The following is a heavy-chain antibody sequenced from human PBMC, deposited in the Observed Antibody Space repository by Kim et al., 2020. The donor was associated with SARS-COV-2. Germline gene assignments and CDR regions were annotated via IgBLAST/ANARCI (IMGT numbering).Heavy chain of an antibody. CDR2: ISSSSSTI. Sequence: GGSLRLSCAASGFTFSSYSMNWVRQAPGKGLEWVSYISSSSSTIYYADSVKGRFTISRDNAKNSLYLQMNSLRDEDTAVYYCARDPFRSYYNAEFDYWGQGTLVTVSS. CDR1: GFTFSSYS. CDR3: ARDPFRSYYNAEFDY. V-gene: IGHV3-48*02. J-gene: IGHJ4*02. D-gene: IGHD3-10*01.